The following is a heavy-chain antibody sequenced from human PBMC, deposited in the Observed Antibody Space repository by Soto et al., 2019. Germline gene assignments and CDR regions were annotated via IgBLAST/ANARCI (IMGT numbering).Heavy chain of an antibody. CDR3: ARERWGSGSRWFDP. Sequence: ASVKVSCKASGYTFNSYAMHWVRQAPGQRLEWMGWINAGNGNTKYSQKFQGRVTITTDTSASTAYMELSSLTSEDTAVYYCARERWGSGSRWFDPWGQGTLVTVS. CDR2: INAGNGNT. J-gene: IGHJ5*02. CDR1: GYTFNSYA. V-gene: IGHV1-3*01. D-gene: IGHD6-19*01.